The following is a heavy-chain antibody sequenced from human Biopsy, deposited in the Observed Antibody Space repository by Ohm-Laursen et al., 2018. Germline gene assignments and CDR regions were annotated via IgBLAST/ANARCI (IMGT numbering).Heavy chain of an antibody. CDR2: IYTSGST. J-gene: IGHJ6*02. Sequence: SETLSLTCTVSGASISSYYWTWIRQPAGKGLEWIGRIYTSGSTNYNPSLKSRVTMSVDTSKNQFSLKLTSLTAADTAVYFCARDVKRYCSGTSCYSGYFGMDVWGQGTTVTVS. D-gene: IGHD2-2*01. CDR3: ARDVKRYCSGTSCYSGYFGMDV. V-gene: IGHV4-4*07. CDR1: GASISSYY.